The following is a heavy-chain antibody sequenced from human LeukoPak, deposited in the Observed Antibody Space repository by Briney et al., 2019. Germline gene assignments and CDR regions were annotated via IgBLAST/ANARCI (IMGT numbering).Heavy chain of an antibody. Sequence: KPSETLSLTCSVSGGSISSTTYYWGWIRQPPGKGLEWIGNIYYSGSTYYNPSLKSRVTMSVDTSKNQFSLEVSSVTAADTAVYYCARGSYSNWFDPWGQGTLVTVSS. CDR1: GGSISSTTYY. CDR3: ARGSYSNWFDP. D-gene: IGHD3-10*01. V-gene: IGHV4-39*07. CDR2: IYYSGST. J-gene: IGHJ5*02.